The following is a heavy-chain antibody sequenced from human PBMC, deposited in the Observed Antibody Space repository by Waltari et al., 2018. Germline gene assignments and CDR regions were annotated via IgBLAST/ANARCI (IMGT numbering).Heavy chain of an antibody. Sequence: QLQLQESGPGLVKPSETLSLTCTVSGGSISSSSYYWGWIRQSPGKGLEWIGSIYYSGSTDYNPTLESRVTISGDTSKNQFSLKLSSVTAADTAVYYCARHWKKSGYRFDPWGQGTLVTVSS. CDR2: IYYSGST. CDR1: GGSISSSSYY. J-gene: IGHJ5*02. D-gene: IGHD5-12*01. V-gene: IGHV4-39*01. CDR3: ARHWKKSGYRFDP.